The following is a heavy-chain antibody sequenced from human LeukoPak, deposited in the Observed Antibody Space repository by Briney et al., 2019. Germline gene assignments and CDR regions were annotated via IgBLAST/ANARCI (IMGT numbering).Heavy chain of an antibody. J-gene: IGHJ4*02. D-gene: IGHD5-18*01. CDR2: IYPGDSDT. CDR1: GYSFTNYW. CDR3: ARPANSRYSYVDY. Sequence: GESLKISCKGSGYSFTNYWIGWVRQMPGKGLEWMGIIYPGDSDTRYSPSFQGQVTISADKSISTAYLQWSSLKASDTAMYYCARPANSRYSYVDYWGQGTLVTVSS. V-gene: IGHV5-51*01.